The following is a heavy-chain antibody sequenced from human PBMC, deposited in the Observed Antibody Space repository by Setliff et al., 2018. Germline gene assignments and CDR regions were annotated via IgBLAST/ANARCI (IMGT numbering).Heavy chain of an antibody. J-gene: IGHJ6*02. D-gene: IGHD3-3*01. CDR2: INPSGGST. CDR1: GYTFTSYY. Sequence: ASVKVSCKASGYTFTSYYMHWVRQAPGQGLEWMGIINPSGGSTSYAQKFQGRVTVTRDTSTSTVYMELSSLRSEDTAVYYCAGTYYNFWSALDYYYYGMDVWVPETLLVTVSS. V-gene: IGHV1-46*01. CDR3: AGTYYNFWSALDYYYYGMDV.